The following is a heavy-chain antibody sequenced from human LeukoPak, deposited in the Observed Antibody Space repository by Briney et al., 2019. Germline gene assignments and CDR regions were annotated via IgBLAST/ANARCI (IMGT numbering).Heavy chain of an antibody. V-gene: IGHV1-2*06. CDR3: ARVPYYDFWSGYYILDY. CDR1: GYTFTGYY. J-gene: IGHJ4*02. CDR2: INPNSGRT. D-gene: IGHD3-3*01. Sequence: ASVKVSCKASGYTFTGYYMHWVRQAPGQGLEWMGRINPNSGRTNYAQKFQGRVTMTRDTSISTAYMELSRLRSDDTAVYYCARVPYYDFWSGYYILDYWGQGTLVTVSS.